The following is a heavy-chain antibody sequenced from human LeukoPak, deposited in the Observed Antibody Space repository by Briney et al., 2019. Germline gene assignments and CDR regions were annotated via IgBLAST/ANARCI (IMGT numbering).Heavy chain of an antibody. Sequence: SETLSLTCTVSGGSISSSSYYWGWIRQPPGKGLEWIGEINHSGSTNYNPSLKSRVTISIDTSKNQFSLKLSSVTAADTAVYYCARSYFDWLLSIDYWGQGILVTVSS. D-gene: IGHD3-9*01. J-gene: IGHJ4*02. CDR3: ARSYFDWLLSIDY. CDR2: INHSGST. V-gene: IGHV4-39*07. CDR1: GGSISSSSYY.